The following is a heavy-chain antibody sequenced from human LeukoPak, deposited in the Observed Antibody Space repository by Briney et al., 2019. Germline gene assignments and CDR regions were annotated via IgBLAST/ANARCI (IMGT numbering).Heavy chain of an antibody. CDR3: ARGPYYYGSGSYLRL. CDR1: GGTFSSYA. V-gene: IGHV1-69*06. J-gene: IGHJ4*02. D-gene: IGHD3-10*01. CDR2: IIPIFGTA. Sequence: GASVKVSCKASGGTFSSYAISWVRQAPGQGLEWMGGIIPIFGTANYAQKFQGRVTITADKSTSTAYMELSSLRSEDTAVYYCARGPYYYGSGSYLRLWGQGTLVTVSS.